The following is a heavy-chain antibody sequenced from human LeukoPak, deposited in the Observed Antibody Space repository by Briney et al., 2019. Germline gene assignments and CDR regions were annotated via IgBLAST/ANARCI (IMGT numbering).Heavy chain of an antibody. V-gene: IGHV3-23*01. J-gene: IGHJ4*02. Sequence: GGSLRLSCAASGFTFSSYGMSWVRQAPGKGLEWVSAISGSDNTTSYADSVKGWFTISRDNSKNTLYLQMNSLRAEDTAVYYCARDRRYSWFDYWGQGTLVTVSS. CDR1: GFTFSSYG. CDR2: ISGSDNTT. CDR3: ARDRRYSWFDY. D-gene: IGHD1-20*01.